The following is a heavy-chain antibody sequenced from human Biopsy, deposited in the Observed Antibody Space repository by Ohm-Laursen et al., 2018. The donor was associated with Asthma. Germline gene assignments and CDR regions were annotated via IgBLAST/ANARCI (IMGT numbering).Heavy chain of an antibody. V-gene: IGHV1-69*13. CDR2: INPVFGTT. CDR1: GGTFNNYV. CDR3: ARKAGSCISRTCFSLDF. Sequence: SVKVSCKSLGGTFNNYVIGWVRQAPGQGLEWMGGINPVFGTTNYPQKFQDRVTITADESTSTVYMELSSLRSEDTAVDYCARKAGSCISRTCFSLDFWGQGTLVTVSS. D-gene: IGHD2-2*01. J-gene: IGHJ4*02.